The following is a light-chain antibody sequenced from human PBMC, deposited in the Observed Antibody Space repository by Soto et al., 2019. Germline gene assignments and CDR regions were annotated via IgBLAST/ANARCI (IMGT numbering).Light chain of an antibody. V-gene: IGLV2-14*01. Sequence: QSALTQPASVSGSPGQSVTISCTGTSSDVGGYNYVSWYQQHPGKAPKLMIYKVSNRPSGVSDRFSGSKSGNSASLTISGLQAEDEADYYCSSYTSSSTRLVFGGGTKLTVL. CDR1: SSDVGGYNY. CDR2: KVS. J-gene: IGLJ2*01. CDR3: SSYTSSSTRLV.